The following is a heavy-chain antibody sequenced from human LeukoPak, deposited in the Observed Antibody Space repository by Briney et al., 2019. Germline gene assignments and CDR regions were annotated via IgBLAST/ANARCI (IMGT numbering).Heavy chain of an antibody. CDR2: INPNSGGT. J-gene: IGHJ4*02. D-gene: IGHD1-26*01. CDR3: ARDLMPDYSGSYYGGGDY. Sequence: ASVKVSCKASGYTFTSYGISWVRQAPGQGLEWMGWINPNSGGTNYAQKFQGRVTMTRDTSISTAYMELSRLRSDDTAVYYCARDLMPDYSGSYYGGGDYWGQGTLVTVSS. CDR1: GYTFTSYG. V-gene: IGHV1-2*02.